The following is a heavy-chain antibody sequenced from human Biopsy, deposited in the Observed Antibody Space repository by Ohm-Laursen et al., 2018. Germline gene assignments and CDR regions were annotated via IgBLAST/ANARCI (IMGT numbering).Heavy chain of an antibody. J-gene: IGHJ6*02. CDR1: GGSISSNYYY. CDR2: INHSGRT. D-gene: IGHD3-22*01. V-gene: IGHV4-39*07. Sequence: SDTLSLTCTVSGGSISSNYYYWGWLRQTPGKGLEWIGEINHSGRTNYTPPLKSRVTISVDTSKNQFSLKVRSVTAADTAVYYCVRGVDYYDPYHYYALDVWGQGTTVTVSS. CDR3: VRGVDYYDPYHYYALDV.